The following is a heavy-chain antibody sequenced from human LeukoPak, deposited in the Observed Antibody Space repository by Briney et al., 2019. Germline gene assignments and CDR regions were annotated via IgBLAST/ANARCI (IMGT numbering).Heavy chain of an antibody. CDR2: INSDGSGT. D-gene: IGHD4-23*01. J-gene: IGHJ4*02. V-gene: IGHV3-74*01. CDR1: GFTFSSYW. Sequence: PGGSLRLSCAASGFTFSSYWMHWVRQAPGKGLVWISRINSDGSGTSYADSVKGRFTISRDNAKNTLYLQMNSLRAEDTAVYYCASTPDYGGNFPRDYWGQGTLVTVSS. CDR3: ASTPDYGGNFPRDY.